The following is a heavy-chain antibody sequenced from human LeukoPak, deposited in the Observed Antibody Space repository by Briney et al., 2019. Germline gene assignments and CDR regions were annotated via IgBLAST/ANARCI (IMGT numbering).Heavy chain of an antibody. J-gene: IGHJ4*02. Sequence: SETLSLTCPVSGDSISSSCYACAWIRQPPGKGLEWIRSIDYSGSTYYNPSLKSPVTISVDTSKHQLSLRLSSVTAADTAVYYCARANCDFWDWGQGTLVTVSS. V-gene: IGHV4-39*01. D-gene: IGHD3-3*01. CDR2: IDYSGST. CDR3: ARANCDFWD. CDR1: GDSISSSCYA.